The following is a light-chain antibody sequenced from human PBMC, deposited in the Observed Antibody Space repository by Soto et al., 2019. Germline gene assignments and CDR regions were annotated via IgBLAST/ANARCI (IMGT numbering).Light chain of an antibody. J-gene: IGKJ5*01. Sequence: EVVLTQSPATLSLSPGERATLSCRASQSVSVYLSWFQQKPGQPPRLLIYDAHTRATGIPARFSGSGSGTDFTLTISSLEPEDFAIYYCQQRMIWPPITFGQGTRLDIK. V-gene: IGKV3-11*01. CDR3: QQRMIWPPIT. CDR2: DAH. CDR1: QSVSVY.